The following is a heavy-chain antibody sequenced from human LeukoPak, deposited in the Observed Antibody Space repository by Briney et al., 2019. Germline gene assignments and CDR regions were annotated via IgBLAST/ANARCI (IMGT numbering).Heavy chain of an antibody. D-gene: IGHD6-19*01. Sequence: SETLSLTCALSGGSISIHFGSCGRQPPGKGREWVGHIYNRGTTNYNPSLKRRVTISVDKSKNQPSLQLTSVTAADTTVDYVTKAPQWLAFASWGRGKLVTVSS. CDR2: IYNRGTT. J-gene: IGHJ4*02. V-gene: IGHV4-59*11. CDR3: TKAPQWLAFAS. CDR1: GGSISIHF.